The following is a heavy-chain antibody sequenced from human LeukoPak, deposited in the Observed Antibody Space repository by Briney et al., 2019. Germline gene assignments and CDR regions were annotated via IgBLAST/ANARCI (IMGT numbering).Heavy chain of an antibody. Sequence: PGGSLRLSCAASGFSFGKYAMHWVRQAPGKGLEWVADISYDGGHTDYIASVKGRFTVSRDNSKNMLFLQMSSLRPEDAAVYFCATESSLTRWGQGTLVTVSS. CDR2: ISYDGGHT. V-gene: IGHV3-30*04. CDR3: ATESSLTR. CDR1: GFSFGKYA. J-gene: IGHJ4*02. D-gene: IGHD4-11*01.